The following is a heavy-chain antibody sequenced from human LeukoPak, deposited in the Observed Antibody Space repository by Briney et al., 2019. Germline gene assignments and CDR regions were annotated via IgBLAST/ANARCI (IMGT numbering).Heavy chain of an antibody. CDR3: ARTWQWLVLGSDWFDP. V-gene: IGHV1-8*01. Sequence: ASVKVSCTASGYTFTSYDINWVRQATGQGLEWMGLTNPNSGNTGYAQTFQGRVTITRNTSISTAYMELSSLRSEDTAVYYCARTWQWLVLGSDWFDPWGQGTLVTVPS. J-gene: IGHJ5*02. CDR1: GYTFTSYD. D-gene: IGHD6-19*01. CDR2: TNPNSGNT.